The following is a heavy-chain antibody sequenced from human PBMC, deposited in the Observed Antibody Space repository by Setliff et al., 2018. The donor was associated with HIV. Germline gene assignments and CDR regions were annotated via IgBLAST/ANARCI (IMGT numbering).Heavy chain of an antibody. V-gene: IGHV1-45*02. CDR2: FTPFNDNT. CDR1: GGTFSTHV. Sequence: ASVKVSCKASGGTFSTHVISWVRQAPGQALEWMGWFTPFNDNTNYAQKYRGRISITRDRSMSTAYMELSSLRSEDTGMYYCARSSRANEAFDVWGQGTMVTVSS. J-gene: IGHJ3*01. CDR3: ARSSRANEAFDV.